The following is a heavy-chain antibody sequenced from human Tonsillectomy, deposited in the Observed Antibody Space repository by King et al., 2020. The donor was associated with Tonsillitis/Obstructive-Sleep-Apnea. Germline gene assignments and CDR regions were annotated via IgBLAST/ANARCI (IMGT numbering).Heavy chain of an antibody. CDR3: AKTLWVYSTPPPFDY. Sequence: VQLVESGGGLVQPGRSLRLSCAASGFTFDDYAMHWVRQAPGKGLEWVSRISWNNDDIAQADSVKGRFTISRDNAKNSLYLQMNSLRTEDTALYYCAKTLWVYSTPPPFDYWGRGILVPAPS. J-gene: IGHJ4*02. CDR1: GFTFDDYA. V-gene: IGHV3-9*01. D-gene: IGHD6-13*01. CDR2: ISWNNDDI.